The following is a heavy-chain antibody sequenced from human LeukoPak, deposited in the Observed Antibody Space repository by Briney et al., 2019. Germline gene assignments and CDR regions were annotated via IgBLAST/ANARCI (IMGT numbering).Heavy chain of an antibody. V-gene: IGHV3-23*01. CDR2: ISAGGETT. D-gene: IGHD1-1*01. Sequence: GGSLRLSCAASGFTFSSYSMNWVRQAPGKGLEWVSGISAGGETTFYADSVRGRLTISRDNSKNTLYLQMNSLRADDTAVYYCAKSLLTTATGTGRAFDIWGQGTMVTVSS. J-gene: IGHJ3*02. CDR1: GFTFSSYS. CDR3: AKSLLTTATGTGRAFDI.